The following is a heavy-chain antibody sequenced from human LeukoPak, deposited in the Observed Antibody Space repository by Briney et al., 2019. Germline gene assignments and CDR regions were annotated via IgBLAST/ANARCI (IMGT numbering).Heavy chain of an antibody. J-gene: IGHJ6*03. CDR2: MNQDGSEK. Sequence: GGSLRLSCAASGFTGFTFSNYWMTWVRQAPGKGLEWVASMNQDGSEKYFVDSVKGRFTISRDNAKNSLYLQMSSLRAEDTAVYYCARGSADMDVWRKGTTVIVSS. CDR1: GFTGFTFSNYW. V-gene: IGHV3-7*01. CDR3: ARGSADMDV.